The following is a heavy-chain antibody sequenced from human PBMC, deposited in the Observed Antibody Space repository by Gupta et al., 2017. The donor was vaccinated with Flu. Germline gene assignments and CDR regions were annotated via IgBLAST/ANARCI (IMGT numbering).Heavy chain of an antibody. CDR3: ARQAGDYYYYMDV. V-gene: IGHV3-30-3*01. Sequence: RQAPGKGLEWVAVISYDGSNKYYADSVKGRFTISRDNSKNTLYLQMNSLRAEDTAVYYCARQAGDYYYYMDVWGKGTTVTVSS. CDR2: ISYDGSNK. D-gene: IGHD6-25*01. J-gene: IGHJ6*03.